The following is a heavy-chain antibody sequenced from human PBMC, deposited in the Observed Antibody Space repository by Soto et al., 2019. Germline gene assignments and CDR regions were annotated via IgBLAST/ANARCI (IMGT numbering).Heavy chain of an antibody. CDR2: ISYDGSNK. CDR3: AKDRKDSSG. D-gene: IGHD6-19*01. Sequence: GGSLRLSCAASGFTFSSYGMHWVRQAPGKGLEWVAVISYDGSNKYYADSVKGRFTISRDNSKNTLYLQMNSLRAEDTAVYYCAKDRKDSSGWGQGTTVTVSS. CDR1: GFTFSSYG. J-gene: IGHJ6*02. V-gene: IGHV3-30*18.